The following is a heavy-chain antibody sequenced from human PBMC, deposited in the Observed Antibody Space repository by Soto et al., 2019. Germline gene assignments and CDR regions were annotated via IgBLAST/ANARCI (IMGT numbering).Heavy chain of an antibody. V-gene: IGHV1-69*01. J-gene: IGHJ4*02. CDR3: AREAGDDSY. CDR2: IIPIFGTA. CDR1: GGTFSSYA. Sequence: QVQLVQSGAEVKKPGSSVKVSCKASGGTFSSYAICWVRQAPGQGLEWMGGIIPIFGTANYAQKFQGRVTITADESTXXXXXXLSSLRSEDTAVYYCAREAGDDSYWGQGTLVTVSS. D-gene: IGHD3-22*01.